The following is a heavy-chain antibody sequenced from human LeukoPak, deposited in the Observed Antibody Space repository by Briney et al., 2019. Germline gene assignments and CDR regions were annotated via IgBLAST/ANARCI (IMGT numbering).Heavy chain of an antibody. Sequence: GASVKVSCKASGGTFSSYAISWVRQAPGQGLEWIGRIIPILGIANYAQKFQGRVTITADKSTSTAYMELSSLRSEDTAVYYCARALYYDILTGYYFDYWGQGTLVTVSS. CDR1: GGTFSSYA. D-gene: IGHD3-9*01. CDR2: IIPILGIA. V-gene: IGHV1-69*04. CDR3: ARALYYDILTGYYFDY. J-gene: IGHJ4*02.